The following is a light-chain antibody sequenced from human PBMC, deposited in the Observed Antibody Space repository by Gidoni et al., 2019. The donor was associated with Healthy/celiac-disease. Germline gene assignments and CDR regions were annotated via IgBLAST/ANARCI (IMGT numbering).Light chain of an antibody. V-gene: IGKV3-20*01. CDR1: QSVSSSY. Sequence: EIVLTQSPGTLSLSPGERATLSCRASQSVSSSYLAWYQQKPGQAPRLLIYCASSRATGIPDRFSGSGSGTDFTLTISRLEPEDFAVYYCQHYGTSPRYSFGQXTKLEIK. CDR2: CAS. J-gene: IGKJ2*03. CDR3: QHYGTSPRYS.